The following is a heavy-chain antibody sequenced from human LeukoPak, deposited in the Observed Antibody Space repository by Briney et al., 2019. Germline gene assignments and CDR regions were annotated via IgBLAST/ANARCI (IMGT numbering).Heavy chain of an antibody. Sequence: SETLSLTCTVSGGSISSYYWSWIRQPPGKGLEWIGYIYYSGSTNYNPFLKSRVTISVDTSKNQFSLKLSSVTAADTAVYYCARAPPGSADYDYWGQGTLVTVSS. CDR3: ARAPPGSADYDY. D-gene: IGHD6-13*01. CDR1: GGSISSYY. CDR2: IYYSGST. V-gene: IGHV4-59*01. J-gene: IGHJ4*02.